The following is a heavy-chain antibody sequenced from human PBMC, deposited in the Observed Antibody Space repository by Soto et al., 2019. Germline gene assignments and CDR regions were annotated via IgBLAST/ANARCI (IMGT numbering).Heavy chain of an antibody. CDR2: ISMTSSTI. D-gene: IGHD3-10*01. CDR3: ARPSPRSGSYSLHY. CDR1: GFTFNYYS. J-gene: IGHJ4*02. Sequence: EVQLVESGGGLVQPGGSLRLSSAASGFTFNYYSMNWVRQAPGKGLEWISYISMTSSTIYYAESVKGRFTISRDNARNSLFLQMSGRGAEDSAVYYCARPSPRSGSYSLHYWGQGTLVTVSS. V-gene: IGHV3-48*01.